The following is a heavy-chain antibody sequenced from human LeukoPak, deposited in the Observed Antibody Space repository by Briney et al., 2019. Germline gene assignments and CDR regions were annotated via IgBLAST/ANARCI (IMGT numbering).Heavy chain of an antibody. J-gene: IGHJ5*02. CDR3: ARDSVLWFGERTGRKNWFDP. D-gene: IGHD3-10*01. CDR2: ISAYNGNT. V-gene: IGHV1-18*01. CDR1: GYTFTSYG. Sequence: RGASVKVSCKASGYTFTSYGISWVRQAPGQGLEWMGWISAYNGNTNYAQKLQGRVTMTTDTSTSTAYMELRSLRSDDTAVYYCARDSVLWFGERTGRKNWFDPWGQGTLVTVSS.